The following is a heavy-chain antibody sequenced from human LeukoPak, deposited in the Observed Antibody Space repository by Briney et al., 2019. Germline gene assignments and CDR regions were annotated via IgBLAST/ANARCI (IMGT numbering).Heavy chain of an antibody. CDR2: IIPIFGTA. Sequence: AASVKVSCKASGGTFSSYAISWVRQAPGQGLEWMGEIIPIFGTANYAQKFQGRVTITADESTSTAYMELSSLRSEDTAVYYCAGATLYYDSSGYQDYWGQGTLVTVSS. V-gene: IGHV1-69*13. D-gene: IGHD3-22*01. CDR1: GGTFSSYA. J-gene: IGHJ4*02. CDR3: AGATLYYDSSGYQDY.